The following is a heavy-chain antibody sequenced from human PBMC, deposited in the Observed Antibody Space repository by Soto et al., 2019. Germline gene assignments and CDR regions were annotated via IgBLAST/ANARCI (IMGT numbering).Heavy chain of an antibody. V-gene: IGHV5-10-1*01. Sequence: GESLKISCKGSGYSFTSYWISWVRQMPGKGLEWMGRIDPSDSYTNYSPSFQGHVTISADKSISTAYLQWSSLKASDTAMYYCARQPYSNSQYYYYYGMAVWGQGTTVTVSS. CDR3: ARQPYSNSQYYYYYGMAV. CDR2: IDPSDSYT. D-gene: IGHD4-4*01. CDR1: GYSFTSYW. J-gene: IGHJ6*02.